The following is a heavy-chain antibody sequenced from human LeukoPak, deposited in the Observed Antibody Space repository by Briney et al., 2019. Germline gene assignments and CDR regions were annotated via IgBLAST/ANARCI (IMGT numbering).Heavy chain of an antibody. D-gene: IGHD2-15*01. V-gene: IGHV3-30*04. CDR3: ARDFPYCSGGSCWGYFDY. CDR2: ISYDGSNK. Sequence: GGSLRLSCAASGFTFSSYAMHWVRQAPGKRLEWVAVISYDGSNKYYADSVKGRFTISRDNSKNTLYLQMNSLRAEDTAVYYCARDFPYCSGGSCWGYFDYWGQGTLVTVSS. J-gene: IGHJ4*02. CDR1: GFTFSSYA.